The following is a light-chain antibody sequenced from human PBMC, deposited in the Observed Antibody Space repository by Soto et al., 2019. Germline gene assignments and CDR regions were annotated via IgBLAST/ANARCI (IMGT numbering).Light chain of an antibody. Sequence: DIQLTQSPSSLSPSVGDRITLSCRASQSISRNLNWYQQMPGKAPSLLIYAARDLQSGVPGRFSGSGSGTEFNLTISSLQPEDLATYYCQQSHSTPYTYGQGTKLEI. CDR3: QQSHSTPYT. CDR1: QSISRN. CDR2: AAR. V-gene: IGKV1-39*01. J-gene: IGKJ2*01.